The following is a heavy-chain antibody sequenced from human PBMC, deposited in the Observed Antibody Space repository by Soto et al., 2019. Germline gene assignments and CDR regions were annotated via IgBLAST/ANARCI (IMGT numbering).Heavy chain of an antibody. Sequence: HPGGSLRLSCAASGFTFSSYAMSWVRQAPGKGLEWVSAISGSGGSTYYADSVKGRFTISRDNSKNTLYLQMNSLRAEDTAVYYCAKDLGLGFLEWLPYYYYGMDVWGQGTTVTVSS. CDR2: ISGSGGST. CDR1: GFTFSSYA. V-gene: IGHV3-23*01. CDR3: AKDLGLGFLEWLPYYYYGMDV. J-gene: IGHJ6*02. D-gene: IGHD3-3*01.